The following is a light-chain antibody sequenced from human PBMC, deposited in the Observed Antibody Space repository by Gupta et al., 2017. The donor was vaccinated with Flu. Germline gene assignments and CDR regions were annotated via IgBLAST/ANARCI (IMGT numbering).Light chain of an antibody. J-gene: IGKJ4*01. CDR2: GAS. Sequence: DIVLTQFPATLSLSPGERATLSCRASQSVSSSYLAWYQQKPGQAPRLLIYGASSRATGIPDRFSGSGSGTDFTLTISRLEPEDFAVYYCQQYGSSPLTFGEGTKVEIK. CDR3: QQYGSSPLT. V-gene: IGKV3-20*01. CDR1: QSVSSSY.